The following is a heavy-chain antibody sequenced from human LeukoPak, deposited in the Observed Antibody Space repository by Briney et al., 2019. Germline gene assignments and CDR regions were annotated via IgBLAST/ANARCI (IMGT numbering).Heavy chain of an antibody. Sequence: PGGSLRLSCAASGFTFSSYAMSWVRQAPGKGLEWVSAISGSGGSTNYADSVKGRFTISRDNSKNTLFLQMNSLRAEDTAIYFCAKDLCSGSCHYFEYWGQGALVTVSS. CDR2: ISGSGGST. V-gene: IGHV3-23*01. CDR3: AKDLCSGSCHYFEY. J-gene: IGHJ4*02. D-gene: IGHD1-26*01. CDR1: GFTFSSYA.